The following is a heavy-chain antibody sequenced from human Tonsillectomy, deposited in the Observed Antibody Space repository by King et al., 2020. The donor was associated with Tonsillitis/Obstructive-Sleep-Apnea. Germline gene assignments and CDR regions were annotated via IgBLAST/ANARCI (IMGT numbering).Heavy chain of an antibody. V-gene: IGHV4-59*01. CDR1: GGSISSYY. J-gene: IGHJ3*02. CDR3: ARDMVLEAGGDAFDI. D-gene: IGHD2-8*01. CDR2: IYYSGSS. Sequence: VQLQESGPRLVKPSETLSLTCTVSGGSISSYYWSWIRQPPGKGLGWIGYIYYSGSSNYNPSLKSRVTISVDMSKNQFSLKLSSVTAADTAVYYCARDMVLEAGGDAFDIWGQGTMVTVSS.